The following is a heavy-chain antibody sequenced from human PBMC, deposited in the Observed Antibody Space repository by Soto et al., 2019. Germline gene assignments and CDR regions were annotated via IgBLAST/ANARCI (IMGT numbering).Heavy chain of an antibody. CDR3: ARRSVVPAAMAGYYYYGMDV. CDR2: ISSSSSYI. CDR1: GFTFSSYS. D-gene: IGHD2-2*01. Sequence: GGSLRLSCAASGFTFSSYSMNWVRQAPGKGLEWVSSISSSSSYIYYADSVKGRFTISRDNAKNSLYLQMNSLRAEDTAVYYCARRSVVPAAMAGYYYYGMDVWGQGTTVTVSS. V-gene: IGHV3-21*01. J-gene: IGHJ6*02.